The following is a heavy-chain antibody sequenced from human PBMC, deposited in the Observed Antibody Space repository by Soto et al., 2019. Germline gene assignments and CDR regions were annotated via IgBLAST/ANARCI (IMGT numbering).Heavy chain of an antibody. D-gene: IGHD6-19*01. J-gene: IGHJ4*02. CDR1: GFTFSSYA. CDR3: ARDLEWLAFDY. CDR2: ISYDGSNK. V-gene: IGHV3-30-3*01. Sequence: QVQLVESGGGVVQPGRSLRLSCAASGFTFSSYAMHWVRQAPGKGLEWVAVISYDGSNKYYADSVKGRFTISRDNSKNTLYLQMNSLRAEDTAVYSCARDLEWLAFDYWGQGTLVTVSS.